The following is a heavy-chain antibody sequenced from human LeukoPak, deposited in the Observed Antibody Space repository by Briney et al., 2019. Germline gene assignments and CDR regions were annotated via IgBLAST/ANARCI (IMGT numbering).Heavy chain of an antibody. D-gene: IGHD6-19*01. V-gene: IGHV4-34*11. CDR3: ARGGSGWYDAFDI. J-gene: IGHJ3*02. CDR1: GGSFSGYY. Sequence: SETLSLTCAVYGGSFSGYYWSWIRQPPGKGLEWIGNIYHSGTTYYNPSLKSRVTISLDTSKNEFSLNLHSVTAADTAVYFCARGGSGWYDAFDIWGQGTMVTVSS. CDR2: IYHSGTT.